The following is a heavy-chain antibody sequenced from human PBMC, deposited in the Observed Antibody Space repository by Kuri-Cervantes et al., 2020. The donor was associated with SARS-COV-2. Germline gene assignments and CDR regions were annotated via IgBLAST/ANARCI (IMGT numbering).Heavy chain of an antibody. CDR1: GYTFTSYG. V-gene: IGHV1-69*05. CDR2: IIPIFGTA. CDR3: ARGGDGYMNWFDP. J-gene: IGHJ5*02. D-gene: IGHD5-24*01. Sequence: SVKVSCKASGYTFTSYGISWVRQAPGQGLEWMGGIIPIFGTANYAQKFQGRVTITTDESTSTAYMELSSLRSEDTAVYYCARGGDGYMNWFDPWGQGTLVTVSS.